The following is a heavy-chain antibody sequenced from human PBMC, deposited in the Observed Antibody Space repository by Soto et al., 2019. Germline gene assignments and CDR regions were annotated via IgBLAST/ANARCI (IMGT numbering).Heavy chain of an antibody. CDR2: ISYDGSNK. CDR1: GFTFSSYG. Sequence: GGSLRLSCAASGFTFSSYGMHWVRQAPGKGLEWVAVISYDGSNKYYADSVKGRFTISRDNSKNTLYLQMNSLRAEDTAVYYCAKVALSRHYCTNGVCYLDYWGQGTLVTVSS. J-gene: IGHJ4*02. CDR3: AKVALSRHYCTNGVCYLDY. V-gene: IGHV3-30*18. D-gene: IGHD2-8*01.